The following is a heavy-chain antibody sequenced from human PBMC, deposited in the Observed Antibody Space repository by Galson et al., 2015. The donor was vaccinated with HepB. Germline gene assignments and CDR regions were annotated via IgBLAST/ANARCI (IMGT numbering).Heavy chain of an antibody. J-gene: IGHJ4*02. CDR2: ITNNGGTE. Sequence: SLRLSCAASGFTFSSYAMNWVRQAPGKGLEWVSQITNNGGTENHADSVKGRFSISRDNSKNMLYLQMNSLRAEDTALYYCAKRRDVGEYPFDYWGQGTLVT. CDR1: GFTFSSYA. CDR3: AKRRDVGEYPFDY. V-gene: IGHV3-23*01. D-gene: IGHD4-17*01.